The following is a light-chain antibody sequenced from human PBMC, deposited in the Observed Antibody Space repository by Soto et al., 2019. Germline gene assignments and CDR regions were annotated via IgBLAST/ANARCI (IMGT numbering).Light chain of an antibody. CDR3: QTWATGLRV. Sequence: QSVLTQSPSASASLGASVKLTCTLSSGHSSYAIAWHQQQPEKGPRYLMKLNSDGSHSKGDGIPDRFSGSSSGAERYLTISGLQSEDEADYYCQTWATGLRVFGGGTKVTVL. J-gene: IGLJ2*01. CDR2: LNSDGSH. CDR1: SGHSSYA. V-gene: IGLV4-69*01.